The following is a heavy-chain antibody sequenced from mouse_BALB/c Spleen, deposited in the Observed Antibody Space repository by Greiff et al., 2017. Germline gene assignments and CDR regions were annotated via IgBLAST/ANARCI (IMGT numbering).Heavy chain of an antibody. J-gene: IGHJ4*01. D-gene: IGHD2-1*01. CDR1: GFTFSSFG. Sequence: DVHLVESGGGLVQPGGSRKLSCAASGFTFSSFGMHWVRQAPEKGLEWVAYISSGSSTIYYADTVKGRFTISRDNPKNTLFLQMTSLRSEDTAMYYCARSYGNFVYAMDYWGQGTSVTVSS. V-gene: IGHV5-17*02. CDR2: ISSGSSTI. CDR3: ARSYGNFVYAMDY.